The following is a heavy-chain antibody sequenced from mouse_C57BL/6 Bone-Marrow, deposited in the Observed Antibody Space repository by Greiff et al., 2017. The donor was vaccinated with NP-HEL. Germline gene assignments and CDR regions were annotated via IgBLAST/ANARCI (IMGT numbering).Heavy chain of an antibody. J-gene: IGHJ3*01. CDR2: IDPANGNT. CDR1: GFNIKNTY. Sequence: EVQGVESVAELVRPGASVKLSCTASGFNIKNTYMHWVKQRPGQGLEWIGRIDPANGNTKYAPKFQGKATLTADTSSNTAYLQLSSLTSEDTASYYFARRFAYWGQGTLVTVSA. CDR3: ARRFAY. V-gene: IGHV14-3*01.